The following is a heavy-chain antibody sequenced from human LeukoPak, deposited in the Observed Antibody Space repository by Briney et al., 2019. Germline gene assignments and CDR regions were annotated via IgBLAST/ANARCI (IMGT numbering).Heavy chain of an antibody. D-gene: IGHD3-10*01. V-gene: IGHV3-7*01. J-gene: IGHJ4*02. CDR1: GFTFSNYW. Sequence: GGSLRLSCAASGFTFSNYWMSWVRQAPGKGLEWVANIKHDGSEKYYVDSVKGRFTISRDNAKNSLSLQMNSLRAEDTAVYYCARSGALGYWGQGTLVTVSS. CDR3: ARSGALGY. CDR2: IKHDGSEK.